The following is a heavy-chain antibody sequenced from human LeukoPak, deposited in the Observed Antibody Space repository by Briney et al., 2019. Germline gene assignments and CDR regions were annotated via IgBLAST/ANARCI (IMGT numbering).Heavy chain of an antibody. V-gene: IGHV3-23*01. Sequence: GGSLRLSCAASGFTFSSYAMSWVRQAPGKGLEWVSAISGSGGSTYYADSVKGRFTISRDNSKNTLYLQMNSLRAEDTAVYYCAKDLYYYDSSGYYDPFAFDIWGQGTMVTVSS. J-gene: IGHJ3*02. CDR3: AKDLYYYDSSGYYDPFAFDI. CDR2: ISGSGGST. D-gene: IGHD3-22*01. CDR1: GFTFSSYA.